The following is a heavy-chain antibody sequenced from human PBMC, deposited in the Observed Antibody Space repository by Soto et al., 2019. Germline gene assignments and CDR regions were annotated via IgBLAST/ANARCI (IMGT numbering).Heavy chain of an antibody. CDR1: GFTFSSYW. D-gene: IGHD1-26*01. CDR2: MNQDGREK. J-gene: IGHJ4*02. Sequence: RLSCAASGFTFSSYWMSWVRQAPGKGLEWVANMNQDGREKNYVDSVKGRFTISRDNAKNSLYLQMNSLRAEDTAVYYCARDGSFGDSFDYWGQGNLVTVSS. CDR3: ARDGSFGDSFDY. V-gene: IGHV3-7*01.